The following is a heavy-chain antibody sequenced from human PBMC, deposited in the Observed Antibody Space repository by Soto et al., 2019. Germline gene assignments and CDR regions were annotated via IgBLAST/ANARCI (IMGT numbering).Heavy chain of an antibody. CDR2: IAYDGGHK. V-gene: IGHV3-30-3*01. CDR1: EFTFSSYA. J-gene: IGHJ6*02. D-gene: IGHD1-26*01. Sequence: QVPLVESGGGVVHPERSLRLSCSASEFTFSSYAMHWVRQAPGNGLEWVAGIAYDGGHKFYGYSVRGRFTISRDSSKTTVFLQMNSLRPEDTAAYYCARVKTVYRNPSGPFFFYGMDVWGQGTTVTGSS. CDR3: ARVKTVYRNPSGPFFFYGMDV.